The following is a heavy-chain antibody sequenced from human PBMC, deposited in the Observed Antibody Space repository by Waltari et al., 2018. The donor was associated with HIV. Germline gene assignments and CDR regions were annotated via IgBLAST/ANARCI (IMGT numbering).Heavy chain of an antibody. D-gene: IGHD2-2*01. Sequence: EVLLVESGGGLVQPGGSLRLSCTASGFMFTSYWMSWVRQAPGKGLEWVANIKQDGSEKYYVDSVKGRFTISRDNAKNSLYLQMNSLRAEYTAMYYCATSRTFDYWGQGTLVTVSS. CDR2: IKQDGSEK. J-gene: IGHJ4*02. CDR1: GFMFTSYW. CDR3: ATSRTFDY. V-gene: IGHV3-7*01.